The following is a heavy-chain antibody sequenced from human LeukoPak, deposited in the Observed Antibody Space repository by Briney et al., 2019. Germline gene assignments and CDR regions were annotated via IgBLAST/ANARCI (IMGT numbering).Heavy chain of an antibody. CDR1: GFTFSSHA. J-gene: IGHJ6*02. CDR3: AKDLYSNYLYYYYGMDV. V-gene: IGHV3-23*01. Sequence: PGGSLRLSCAASGFTFSSHAMCWVRQAPGKGLEWVSAISGSGGSTYYADSVKGRFTISRDNSKNTLYLQMNSLRAEDTAVYYCAKDLYSNYLYYYYGMDVWGQGTTVTVSS. D-gene: IGHD4-11*01. CDR2: ISGSGGST.